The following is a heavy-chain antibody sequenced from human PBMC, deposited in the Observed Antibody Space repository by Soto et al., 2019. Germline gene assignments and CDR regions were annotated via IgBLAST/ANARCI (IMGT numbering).Heavy chain of an antibody. CDR1: GGTFSSYA. D-gene: IGHD2-15*01. CDR2: IIPIFGTA. CDR3: ARESRYCSGGSGYLLPGIDY. Sequence: QVQLVQSGAEVKKPGSSVKVSCKASGGTFSSYAISWVRQAPGQGLEWMGGIIPIFGTANYAQKFQGRVTITADESPNTAYLGLGRRRAVAAAVYYCARESRYCSGGSGYLLPGIDYWGQGTLVTVSS. V-gene: IGHV1-69*12. J-gene: IGHJ4*02.